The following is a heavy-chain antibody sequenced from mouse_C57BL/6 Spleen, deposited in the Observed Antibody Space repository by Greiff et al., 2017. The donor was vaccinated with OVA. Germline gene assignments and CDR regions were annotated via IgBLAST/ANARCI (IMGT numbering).Heavy chain of an antibody. V-gene: IGHV5-6*02. D-gene: IGHD1-1*01. CDR2: ISSGGSYT. CDR3: AVTTGDV. Sequence: EVMLVESGGDLVKPGGSLKLSCAASGFTFSSYGMSWVRQTPDKRLEWVATISSGGSYTYYPDSVKGRFTISRDNAKNTLYLQMSSLKSEDTAMYYCAVTTGDVWGTGTTVTVSS. CDR1: GFTFSSYG. J-gene: IGHJ1*03.